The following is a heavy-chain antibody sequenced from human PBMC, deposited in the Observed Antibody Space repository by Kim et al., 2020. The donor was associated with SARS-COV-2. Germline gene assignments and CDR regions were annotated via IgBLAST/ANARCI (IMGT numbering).Heavy chain of an antibody. Sequence: SETLSLTCTVSGGSINSYYWSWIRQPPGKGLEWIGYISYGGTTNYSPSLKSRVTISVDTSKNQFSLKLSSVTSADTALYYCARGGDSDFDYWGPGILVTVSS. D-gene: IGHD3-10*01. CDR1: GGSINSYY. J-gene: IGHJ4*02. CDR2: ISYGGTT. V-gene: IGHV4-59*01. CDR3: ARGGDSDFDY.